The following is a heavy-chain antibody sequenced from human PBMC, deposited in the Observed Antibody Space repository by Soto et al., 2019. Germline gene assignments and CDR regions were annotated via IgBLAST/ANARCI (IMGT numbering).Heavy chain of an antibody. J-gene: IGHJ3*02. CDR2: INAGNGNT. V-gene: IGHV1-3*01. CDR3: ARDYFFEPLESVAVWAAFDI. Sequence: SSVKVSCKASGYTFTSYAMHWVRQAPGQRLEWMGWINAGNGNTKYSQKFQGRVTITRDTSASTAYMELSSLRSEDTAVYYCARDYFFEPLESVAVWAAFDIWGQGTMVTVSS. D-gene: IGHD3-3*01. CDR1: GYTFTSYA.